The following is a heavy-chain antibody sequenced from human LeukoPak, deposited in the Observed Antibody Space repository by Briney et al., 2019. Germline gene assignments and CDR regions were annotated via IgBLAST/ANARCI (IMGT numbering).Heavy chain of an antibody. Sequence: ASVKVSCKASGHTFTSYDINWVRQATGQGLEWMGWMNPNSGNTAYAQKFQGRVTMTRNTSISTAYMELSSLRSEDTAVYYCAKASAMIVVVSKHFDYWGQGTLVTVSS. V-gene: IGHV1-8*02. D-gene: IGHD3-22*01. CDR1: GHTFTSYD. CDR2: MNPNSGNT. J-gene: IGHJ4*02. CDR3: AKASAMIVVVSKHFDY.